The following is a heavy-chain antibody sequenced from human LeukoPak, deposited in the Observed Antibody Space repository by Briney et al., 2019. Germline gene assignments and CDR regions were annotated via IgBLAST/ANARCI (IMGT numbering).Heavy chain of an antibody. CDR2: IIPIFCTA. Sequence: SVKVSCKASGGTFSSYAISWVRQAPGQGLEWMGGIIPIFCTANYAQKFQGRVTITADESTSTAYMELSSLRSEDTAVYYCARDRLPYYYGSGSPGYYFDYWGQGTLVTVSS. CDR1: GGTFSSYA. CDR3: ARDRLPYYYGSGSPGYYFDY. D-gene: IGHD3-10*01. J-gene: IGHJ4*02. V-gene: IGHV1-69*01.